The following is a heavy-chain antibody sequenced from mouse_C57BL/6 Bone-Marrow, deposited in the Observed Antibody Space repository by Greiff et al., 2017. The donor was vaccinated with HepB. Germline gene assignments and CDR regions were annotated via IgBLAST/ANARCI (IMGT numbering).Heavy chain of an antibody. J-gene: IGHJ2*01. V-gene: IGHV3-6*01. Sequence: VQLKESGPGLVKPSQSLSLTCSVPGYSITSGYYWNWIRQFPGNKLEWMGYISYDGSNNYNPSLKNRISITRDTSKNQFFLKLNSVTTEDTATYYCARRRRGSPYYFDYWGQGTTLTVSS. CDR1: GYSITSGYY. CDR3: ARRRRGSPYYFDY. CDR2: ISYDGSN.